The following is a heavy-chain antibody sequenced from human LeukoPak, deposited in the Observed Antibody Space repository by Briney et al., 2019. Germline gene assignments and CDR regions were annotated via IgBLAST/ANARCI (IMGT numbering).Heavy chain of an antibody. V-gene: IGHV1-2*02. J-gene: IGHJ5*02. Sequence: ASVKVSCKASGYTFTGYYMHWVRQAPGQGLEWMGWINPNSGGTNYAQTFQGRVTMTRDTSFSTAYMELSRQRSDDTAVYYCARDSHDWNYSGFDPWGQGTLVTVSS. CDR3: ARDSHDWNYSGFDP. CDR2: INPNSGGT. D-gene: IGHD1-7*01. CDR1: GYTFTGYY.